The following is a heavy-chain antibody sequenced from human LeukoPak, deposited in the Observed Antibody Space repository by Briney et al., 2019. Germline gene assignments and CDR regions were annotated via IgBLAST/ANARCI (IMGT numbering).Heavy chain of an antibody. D-gene: IGHD4-17*01. J-gene: IGHJ4*02. CDR2: INHSGYT. CDR1: GVSFDDYY. V-gene: IGHV4-34*01. Sequence: PSETLSLTCAVSGVSFDDYYWAWVRQTPGKGLEWIGEINHSGYTNDSPSLKSRVTLSIDTSRKQFSLNLRSVTVADAGTYYCTRMTTSHDYWGQGNMVTVSS. CDR3: TRMTTSHDY.